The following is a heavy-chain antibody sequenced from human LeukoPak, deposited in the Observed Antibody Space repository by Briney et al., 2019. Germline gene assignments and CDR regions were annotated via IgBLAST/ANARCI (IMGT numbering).Heavy chain of an antibody. CDR1: GFTFDDYA. D-gene: IGHD3-10*01. V-gene: IGHV3-9*01. CDR3: AKDKVFGGDLDS. Sequence: TGGSLRLSCAASGFTFDDYAMHWVRQAPGKGLEWVSGISWNSGTIGYADSVKGRFTISRNNAKNNLYLQMNSLGAKDEDLYYCAKDKVFGGDLDSWGQGTLVTVSS. J-gene: IGHJ4*02. CDR2: ISWNSGTI.